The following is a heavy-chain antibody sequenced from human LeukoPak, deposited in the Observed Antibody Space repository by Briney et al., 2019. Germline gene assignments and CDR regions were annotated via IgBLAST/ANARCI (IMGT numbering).Heavy chain of an antibody. CDR1: GFTFSSYA. CDR2: ISGSGGST. D-gene: IGHD2-2*02. V-gene: IGHV3-23*01. J-gene: IGHJ1*01. CDR3: AKVPIVVVPAAIGYFQH. Sequence: GGSLRLPCAASGFTFSSYAMSWVRQAPGKGLEWVSAISGSGGSTYYADSVKGRFTISRDNSKNTLYLQMNSLRAEDTAVYYCAKVPIVVVPAAIGYFQHWGQGTLVTVSS.